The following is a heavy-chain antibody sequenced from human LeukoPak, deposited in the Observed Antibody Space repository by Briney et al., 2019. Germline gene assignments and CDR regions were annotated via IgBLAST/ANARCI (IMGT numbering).Heavy chain of an antibody. J-gene: IGHJ4*02. CDR2: IYYSGST. V-gene: IGHV4-61*05. CDR1: GGSISSSSYY. CDR3: ARHAYSDGWPLDY. D-gene: IGHD6-19*01. Sequence: SETLSLTCTVSGGSISSSSYYWSWIRQPPGKGLEWIGYIYYSGSTNYNPSLKSRVSISIDTSKNQFSLKLSSVTAADTAVYYCARHAYSDGWPLDYWGQGTPVTVSS.